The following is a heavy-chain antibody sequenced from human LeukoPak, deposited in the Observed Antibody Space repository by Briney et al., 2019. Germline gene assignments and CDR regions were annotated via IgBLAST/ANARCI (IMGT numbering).Heavy chain of an antibody. CDR2: IKPNSGGT. J-gene: IGHJ4*02. CDR3: ARGTYYYDSSGYYYVLDY. D-gene: IGHD3-22*01. CDR1: GYPFTGYY. Sequence: ASVKVSCKASGYPFTGYYMHWVRQAPGHRLEWMGWIKPNSGGTNYAQKFQGRVTMTRDTSISTAYMELSRLRSDDTAVYYCARGTYYYDSSGYYYVLDYWGQGTLVTVSS. V-gene: IGHV1-2*02.